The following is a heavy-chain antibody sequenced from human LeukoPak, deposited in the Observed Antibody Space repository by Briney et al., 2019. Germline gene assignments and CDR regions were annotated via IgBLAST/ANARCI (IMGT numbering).Heavy chain of an antibody. CDR1: GGSISSSGYY. CDR2: IYYSGNT. CDR3: ARETVAGYYYYGMDV. D-gene: IGHD6-19*01. Sequence: PSETLSLTCTVSGGSISSSGYYWSWIRQHPGKGLEWIGYIYYSGNTDYNPSLKSRVTISVDTSKNQFSLKLSSVTAADTAVYYCARETVAGYYYYGMDVWGQGTTVTVSS. V-gene: IGHV4-31*03. J-gene: IGHJ6*02.